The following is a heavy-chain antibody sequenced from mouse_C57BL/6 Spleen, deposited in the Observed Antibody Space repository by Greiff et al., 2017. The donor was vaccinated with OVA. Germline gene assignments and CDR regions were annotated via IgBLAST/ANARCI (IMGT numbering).Heavy chain of an antibody. CDR2: ISSGGSYT. V-gene: IGHV5-6*02. D-gene: IGHD1-1*01. CDR3: ARLGSGHFDY. Sequence: DVKLVESGGDLVKPGGSLKLSCAASGFTFSSYGMSWVRQTPDKRLEWVATISSGGSYTYYPDSVKGRFTISRDNAKNTLYLQMSSLKSEDTAMYYCARLGSGHFDYWGQGTTLTVSS. J-gene: IGHJ2*01. CDR1: GFTFSSYG.